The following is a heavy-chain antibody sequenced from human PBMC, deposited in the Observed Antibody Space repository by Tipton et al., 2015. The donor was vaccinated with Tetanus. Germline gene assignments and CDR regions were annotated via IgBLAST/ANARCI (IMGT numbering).Heavy chain of an antibody. CDR1: GFIFSSCG. J-gene: IGHJ4*02. V-gene: IGHV3-21*01. Sequence: SLRLSCAASGFIFSSCGMSWVRQAPGKGLEWVSFISSSGSYTYYAGSLRGRFFISRDNAKNSLSLQMDGLRAEDTAVYYCAGTNIPWGEAAYWGQGTLVTVSS. D-gene: IGHD3-16*01. CDR2: ISSSGSYT. CDR3: AGTNIPWGEAAY.